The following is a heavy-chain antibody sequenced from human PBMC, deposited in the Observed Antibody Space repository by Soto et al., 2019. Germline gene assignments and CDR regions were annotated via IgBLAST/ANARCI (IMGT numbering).Heavy chain of an antibody. CDR2: ISGGGDLA. CDR1: GFPFDTSA. D-gene: IGHD1-26*01. CDR3: AKYSGDFPVYNGLNV. Sequence: GGSLRLSCAASGFPFDTSAMICVRQAPGKGPEWLSLISGGGDLAYYAESVKGRFTSSRDNSKNTLYLQMTFLRVDDTAVYYCAKYSGDFPVYNGLNVWGQGTTVTVSS. J-gene: IGHJ6*02. V-gene: IGHV3-23*01.